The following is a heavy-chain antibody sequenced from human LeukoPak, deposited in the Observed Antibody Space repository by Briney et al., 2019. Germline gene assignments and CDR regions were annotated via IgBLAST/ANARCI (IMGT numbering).Heavy chain of an antibody. D-gene: IGHD2-21*02. CDR2: IYPGDSDT. CDR1: GSRFPSYC. Sequence: GESLKISCQGSGSRFPSYCIGWVRQMPGKGLAWMGIIYPGDSDTRYSPSFEGQVTISADKSISTAYLQWSSLKASDTAMYYCASLGGDSSWYFDLWGRGTLVTVSS. CDR3: ASLGGDSSWYFDL. J-gene: IGHJ2*01. V-gene: IGHV5-51*01.